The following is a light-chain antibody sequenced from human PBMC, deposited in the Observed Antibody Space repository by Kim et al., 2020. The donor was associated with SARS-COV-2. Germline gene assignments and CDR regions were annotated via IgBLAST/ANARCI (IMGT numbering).Light chain of an antibody. CDR1: SNNVGNQG. CDR2: RNN. CDR3: SAWDSSLSASWV. J-gene: IGLJ3*02. Sequence: QAGLTQPPSVSKGLRQTATLTCTGNSNNVGNQGAAWLQQHQGHPPKLLSYRNNNRPSGISERLSASRPGNTASLTITGLQPEDEADYYCSAWDSSLSASWVFGGGTQLTVL. V-gene: IGLV10-54*01.